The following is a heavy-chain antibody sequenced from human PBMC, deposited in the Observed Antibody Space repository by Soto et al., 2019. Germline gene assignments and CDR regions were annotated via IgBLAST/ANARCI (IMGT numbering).Heavy chain of an antibody. V-gene: IGHV6-1*01. D-gene: IGHD3-16*02. J-gene: IGHJ6*02. Sequence: PSQTLSLTCAISGDSVSSNSAAWNWIRQSPSRGLEWLGRTYYRSKWYNDYAVSVKSRITINPDTSKNKISLQLNSVTPEDMAVYYCARGIMITFGGVIDHYYYYGMDVWGQGTTVTVSS. CDR3: ARGIMITFGGVIDHYYYYGMDV. CDR1: GDSVSSNSAA. CDR2: TYYRSKWYN.